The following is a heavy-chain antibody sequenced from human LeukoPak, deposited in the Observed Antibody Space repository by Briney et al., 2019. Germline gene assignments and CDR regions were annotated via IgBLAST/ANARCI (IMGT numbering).Heavy chain of an antibody. D-gene: IGHD6-6*01. CDR1: GFSFSTYG. CDR3: ARYSSSSYYFDY. V-gene: IGHV3-30*03. Sequence: QPGGSLRLSCAASGFSFSTYGMHWVRQAPGKGLEWVAVISYDGSNKYYADSVKGRFTISRDNSKNTLYLQMNSLRAEDTAVYYCARYSSSSYYFDYWGQGTLVTVSS. CDR2: ISYDGSNK. J-gene: IGHJ4*02.